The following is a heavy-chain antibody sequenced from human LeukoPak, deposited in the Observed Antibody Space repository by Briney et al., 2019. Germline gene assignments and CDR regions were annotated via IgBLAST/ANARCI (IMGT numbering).Heavy chain of an antibody. CDR2: ISSSGSTI. D-gene: IGHD6-19*01. Sequence: PGGSLRLSCAASGFTFSSYEMNWVRQAPGKGLEWVSYISSSGSTIYYADSVKGRFTISRDNAKNSLYLQMNSLRADDTAAYYCARGASVVAGNDNAFDIWGQGTMVTVSS. V-gene: IGHV3-48*03. CDR1: GFTFSSYE. J-gene: IGHJ3*02. CDR3: ARGASVVAGNDNAFDI.